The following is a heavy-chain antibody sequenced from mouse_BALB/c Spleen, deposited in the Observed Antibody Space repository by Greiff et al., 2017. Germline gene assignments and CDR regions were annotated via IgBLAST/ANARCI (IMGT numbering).Heavy chain of an antibody. CDR2: ISYSSST. CDR1: GDSITSGY. CDR3: ARWDDYDENYYAMDY. J-gene: IGHJ4*01. V-gene: IGHV3-8*02. Sequence: DVQLQESGPSLVKPSQTLSLTCSVTGDSITSGYWNWIRKFPGNKLEYMGYISYSSSTYYNPSLKSRISITRDTSKNQYYLQLNSVTTEDTATYYCARWDDYDENYYAMDYWGQGTSVTVSS. D-gene: IGHD2-4*01.